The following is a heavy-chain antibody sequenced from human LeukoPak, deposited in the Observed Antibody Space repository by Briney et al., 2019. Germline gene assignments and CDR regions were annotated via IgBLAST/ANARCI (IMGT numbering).Heavy chain of an antibody. V-gene: IGHV4-4*02. CDR2: IYYSGST. Sequence: SETLSLTCAVSGGSISSSNWWSWVRQPPGKGLEWIGYIYYSGSTNYNPSLKSRVTISVDTSKNQFSLKLSSVTAADTAVYYCARGSWYDYWGQGTLVTVSS. CDR1: GGSISSSNW. J-gene: IGHJ4*02. D-gene: IGHD6-13*01. CDR3: ARGSWYDY.